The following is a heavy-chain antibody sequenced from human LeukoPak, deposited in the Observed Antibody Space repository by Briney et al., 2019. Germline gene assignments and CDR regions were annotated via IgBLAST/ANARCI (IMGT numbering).Heavy chain of an antibody. V-gene: IGHV1-2*02. J-gene: IGHJ5*02. CDR2: INPNSGGT. Sequence: ASVKVSCKASGYTFTVYYMHWVRQAPGQGLEGMGWINPNSGGTNYEQKFQGRVTMTRDTSISTAYMELSRLRSDDTAVYYCARASKIVVVPAATPPDPWGQGTLVTVSS. D-gene: IGHD2-2*01. CDR3: ARASKIVVVPAATPPDP. CDR1: GYTFTVYY.